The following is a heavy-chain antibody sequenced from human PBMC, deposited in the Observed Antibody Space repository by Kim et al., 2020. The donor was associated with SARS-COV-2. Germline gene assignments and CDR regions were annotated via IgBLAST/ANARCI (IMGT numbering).Heavy chain of an antibody. CDR2: TYYRSQWYN. CDR1: GDSVSSNSVA. CDR3: ARGHNWSFDY. Sequence: SQTLSLTCAISGDSVSSNSVAWHWIRQSPSRGLEWLGGTYYRSQWYNDYAVSVKTRIAINPDTSKNQFSLHLNSVTPEDTAVYYCARGHNWSFDYWGQGTLVPVSS. V-gene: IGHV6-1*01. J-gene: IGHJ4*02. D-gene: IGHD1-20*01.